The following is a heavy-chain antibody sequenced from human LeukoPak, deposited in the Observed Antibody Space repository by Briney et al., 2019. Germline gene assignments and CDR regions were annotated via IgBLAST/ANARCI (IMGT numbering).Heavy chain of an antibody. D-gene: IGHD1-26*01. V-gene: IGHV3-23*01. J-gene: IGHJ4*02. CDR3: ARGVGAKVY. CDR1: EFIFSNYG. CDR2: ISGGGGTT. Sequence: GGSLRLSCAASEFIFSNYGMNWVRQAPGKGLEWVSGISGGGGTTYYASSVKGRFTISRDNSKNTLYLQMNSLRAEDTAVYYCARGVGAKVYWGQGTLVTVSS.